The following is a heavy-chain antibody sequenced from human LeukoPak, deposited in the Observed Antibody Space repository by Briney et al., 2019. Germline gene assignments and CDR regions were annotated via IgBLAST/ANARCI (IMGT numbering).Heavy chain of an antibody. J-gene: IGHJ4*02. D-gene: IGHD7-27*01. Sequence: SETLSLTCTASGGSVSDYYWSWIRQSPGKGLEWIGYIYYTETSYNPSLKSRVTISADTSKNQFSLKLYSVTAADTAVYYCATRKLGNDYWGQGTLVTVSS. CDR2: IYYTET. CDR1: GGSVSDYY. CDR3: ATRKLGNDY. V-gene: IGHV4-59*02.